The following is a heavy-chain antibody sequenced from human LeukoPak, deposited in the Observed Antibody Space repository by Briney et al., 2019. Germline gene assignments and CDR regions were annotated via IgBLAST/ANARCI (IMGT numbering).Heavy chain of an antibody. V-gene: IGHV3-23*01. CDR2: LSDNGGSP. Sequence: GGSLRLSCAASGFTFSNYAMSWVRQAPGKGLEWVSSLSDNGGSPYYADSVKGRFTISRDNSKNTLYLHMNSLRVEDTAVYYCAKDPETYSSRWIDSWGQGTLVTVSS. CDR3: AKDPETYSSRWIDS. J-gene: IGHJ4*02. D-gene: IGHD6-13*01. CDR1: GFTFSNYA.